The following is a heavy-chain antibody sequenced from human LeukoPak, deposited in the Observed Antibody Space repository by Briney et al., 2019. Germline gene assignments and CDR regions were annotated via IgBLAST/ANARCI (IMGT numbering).Heavy chain of an antibody. CDR3: ARYGPYYYYYGMDV. V-gene: IGHV4-4*07. J-gene: IGHJ6*02. CDR2: IYTSGST. Sequence: PSETLSLTCTVSGGSISSYYWSWIRQPAGKGLEWIGRIYTSGSTNYNPSLKSRVTMSVDTSKNQFSLKLSSVSAADTAVYYCARYGPYYYYYGMDVWGQGTTVTVSS. CDR1: GGSISSYY. D-gene: IGHD4-17*01.